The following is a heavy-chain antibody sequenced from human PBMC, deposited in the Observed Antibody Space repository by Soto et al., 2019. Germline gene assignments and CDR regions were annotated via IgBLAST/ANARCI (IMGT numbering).Heavy chain of an antibody. D-gene: IGHD6-6*01. CDR3: AKDLTRQLAYWLDP. J-gene: IGHJ5*02. V-gene: IGHV1-2*02. Sequence: ASVKVYCKASGFSFTGYYIHWLRQDPGQGLEWMGWINAHSGGTEYAQKFQGRVTLTRDTSIATAYLTLTSLTSDDTALYYCAKDLTRQLAYWLDPWGQGTQVTVSS. CDR1: GFSFTGYY. CDR2: INAHSGGT.